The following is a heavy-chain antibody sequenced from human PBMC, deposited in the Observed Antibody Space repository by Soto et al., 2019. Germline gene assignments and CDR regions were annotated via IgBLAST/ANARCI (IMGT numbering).Heavy chain of an antibody. CDR2: ISGSGGST. Sequence: PGGSLRLSCAASGFTFSSYAMSWVRQAPGKGLEWVSAISGSGGSTYYADSVKGRFTISRDNTKNTLYLQMNSLIVEDTAVYYCARDLYYYDSSGYYSGAFDIWGQGTMVTVSS. V-gene: IGHV3-23*01. CDR3: ARDLYYYDSSGYYSGAFDI. D-gene: IGHD3-22*01. CDR1: GFTFSSYA. J-gene: IGHJ3*02.